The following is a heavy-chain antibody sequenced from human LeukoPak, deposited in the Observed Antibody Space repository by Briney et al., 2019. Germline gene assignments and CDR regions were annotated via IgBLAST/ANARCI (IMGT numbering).Heavy chain of an antibody. V-gene: IGHV4-59*01. CDR1: GGSISGYL. CDR3: ARQSDYDVDTSRYMDV. J-gene: IGHJ6*03. Sequence: SETLSLTCTVSGGSISGYLWTWIRQPPGKGLEWIGYVYDNGDTRYHPSFSGRVSISVDVPKNQFSLKLTSVLAADTADYFCARQSDYDVDTSRYMDVWGKGTTVTVSS. CDR2: VYDNGDT. D-gene: IGHD3-22*01.